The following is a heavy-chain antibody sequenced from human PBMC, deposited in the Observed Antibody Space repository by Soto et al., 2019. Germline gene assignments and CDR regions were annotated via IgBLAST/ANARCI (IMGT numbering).Heavy chain of an antibody. CDR2: IYYSGST. J-gene: IGHJ6*02. V-gene: IGHV4-31*03. CDR1: GGSISSGGYY. D-gene: IGHD3-3*01. Sequence: SETLSLTCTVSGGSISSGGYYWSWIRQHPGKGLEWIGYIYYSGSTYYNPSLKSRVTISVDTSKNQFSLKLSSVTAADTAVYYCARSPLYDFWSGYSLYYYYYGMDVWGQGTTVTVSS. CDR3: ARSPLYDFWSGYSLYYYYYGMDV.